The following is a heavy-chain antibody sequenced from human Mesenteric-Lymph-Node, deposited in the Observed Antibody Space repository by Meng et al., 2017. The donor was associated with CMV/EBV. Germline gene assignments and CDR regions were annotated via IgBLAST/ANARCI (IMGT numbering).Heavy chain of an antibody. J-gene: IGHJ2*01. D-gene: IGHD2-2*01. CDR2: IYSSGST. CDR3: ARRPLGYCSTMSCQPFWYFDL. V-gene: IGHV3-66*02. CDR1: GFTVSSNY. Sequence: GESLKISCAASGFTVSSNYMSWVRQAPGKGLEWVSVIYSSGSTLYADSVKGRFSISRDNSKNTLYLHINSLRAEDTAVYYCARRPLGYCSTMSCQPFWYFDLWGRDTLVTVSS.